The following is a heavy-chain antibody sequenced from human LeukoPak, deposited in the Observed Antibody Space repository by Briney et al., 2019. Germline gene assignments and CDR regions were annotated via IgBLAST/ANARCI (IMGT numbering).Heavy chain of an antibody. CDR3: ARGGRYAYYDFWSGYTNWFDP. CDR2: IYYRGST. CDR1: GGSISSGGYY. J-gene: IGHJ5*02. Sequence: SETLSLTCTISGGSISSGGYYWSWIRQHPGKGLEWIGYIYYRGSTYYNPSLKSRVTISVDTSKNQFSLKLSSVTAADTAVYYCARGGRYAYYDFWSGYTNWFDPWGQGTLVTVSS. D-gene: IGHD3-3*01. V-gene: IGHV4-31*03.